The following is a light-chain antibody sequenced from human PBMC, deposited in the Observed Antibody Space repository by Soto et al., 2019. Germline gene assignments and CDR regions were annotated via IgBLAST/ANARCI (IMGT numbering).Light chain of an antibody. CDR1: QDISNY. V-gene: IGKV1-33*01. CDR2: DAS. J-gene: IGKJ1*01. Sequence: DIQMTQSPSSLSASVGDRVTITCQASQDISNYLNWYQQKPGKAPKLLIYDASNLETGVPSRFSGSGSGTDFTFTISSLQPEDIATYYCQQYDNLPVTVGQGTKVDIK. CDR3: QQYDNLPVT.